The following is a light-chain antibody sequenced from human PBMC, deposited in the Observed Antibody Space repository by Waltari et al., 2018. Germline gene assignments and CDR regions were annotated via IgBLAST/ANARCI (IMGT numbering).Light chain of an antibody. Sequence: EFVLTQSPGTLPLSPGESAPLSCRASQSVDTYLAWYQKKPGQAPRLLIYDASTRATGIPARFSGSGSGTDFTLTISSLEPEDFAVYYCQQRSSWFTFGGGTKVEV. J-gene: IGKJ4*01. V-gene: IGKV3-11*01. CDR3: QQRSSWFT. CDR2: DAS. CDR1: QSVDTY.